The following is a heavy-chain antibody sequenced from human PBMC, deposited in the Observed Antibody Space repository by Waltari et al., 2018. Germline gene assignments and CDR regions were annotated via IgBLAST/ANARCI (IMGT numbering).Heavy chain of an antibody. Sequence: EVQLVESGGGLVQRWGSLSLSCAASGFTFSSSWMYWVRQAPGKGLEWVSRSTTDGEYTDYADSVNGRFNASRDNAKNTLYLQMNTLGVEDTAIYFWVSGLWPSASWYLGFWGQGTLVTVSS. CDR2: STTDGEYT. J-gene: IGHJ4*02. CDR1: GFTFSSSW. D-gene: IGHD2-2*01. CDR3: VSGLWPSASWYLGF. V-gene: IGHV3-74*02.